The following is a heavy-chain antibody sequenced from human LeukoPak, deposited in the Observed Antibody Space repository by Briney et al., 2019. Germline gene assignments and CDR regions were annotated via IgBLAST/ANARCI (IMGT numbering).Heavy chain of an antibody. J-gene: IGHJ4*02. CDR1: GFTFSNYA. Sequence: GGSLRLSCAASGFTFSNYAMSWVRQAPGKGLEWVSAISGSGGSTYYADSVKGRFTISRDNSKNTLYLQMNSLRAEDTAVYYCAKDQDMYCSGGSCYPFDYWGQGTLVTVSS. CDR2: ISGSGGST. V-gene: IGHV3-23*01. D-gene: IGHD2-15*01. CDR3: AKDQDMYCSGGSCYPFDY.